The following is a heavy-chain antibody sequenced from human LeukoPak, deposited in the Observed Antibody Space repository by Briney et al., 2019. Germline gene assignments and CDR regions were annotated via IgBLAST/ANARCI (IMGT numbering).Heavy chain of an antibody. Sequence: ASVKVSCKTSVYSFIPYGISWVRQAPGQGLEWVGWIPACNGNRKYAQKVQDRVTMTTDTSTSTAYMELRSLRADDTAVYYCARVKYDIVTGYYIPHAFDIWGQGTMVTVPS. J-gene: IGHJ3*02. D-gene: IGHD3-9*01. CDR1: VYSFIPYG. CDR3: ARVKYDIVTGYYIPHAFDI. V-gene: IGHV1-18*01. CDR2: IPACNGNR.